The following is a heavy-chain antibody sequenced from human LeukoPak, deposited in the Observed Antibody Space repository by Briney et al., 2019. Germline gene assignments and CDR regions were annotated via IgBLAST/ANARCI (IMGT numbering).Heavy chain of an antibody. CDR1: GYTFTDYY. Sequence: ASVKVSCKASGYTFTDYYMHWVRQAPGRGLEWMGWINPNSGGTYYGQNFQDRVTMTRDTSISTAYMELSGLRFDDTAVYYCARDHGQTGYDFWGQGTLVTVSS. CDR3: ARDHGQTGYDF. CDR2: INPNSGGT. D-gene: IGHD1-1*01. V-gene: IGHV1-2*02. J-gene: IGHJ4*02.